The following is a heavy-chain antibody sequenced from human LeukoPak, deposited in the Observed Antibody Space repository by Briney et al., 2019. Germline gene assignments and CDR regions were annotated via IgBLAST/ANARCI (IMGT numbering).Heavy chain of an antibody. D-gene: IGHD7-27*01. J-gene: IGHJ4*02. CDR2: ISPRSGDT. Sequence: ASVKASCKTSGYTFTDYYMHWVRQAPGQGVEWMVWISPRSGDTSYAQNFQGRVTMTRDTSINTVDMDLSGLTSDDTAVFYCARGREIHGDSDTNLDDYWGQGTLVTVSS. CDR3: ARGREIHGDSDTNLDDY. V-gene: IGHV1-2*02. CDR1: GYTFTDYY.